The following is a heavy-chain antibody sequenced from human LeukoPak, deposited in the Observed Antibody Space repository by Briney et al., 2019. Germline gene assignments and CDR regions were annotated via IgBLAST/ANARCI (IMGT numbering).Heavy chain of an antibody. V-gene: IGHV4-30-4*01. D-gene: IGHD3-22*01. CDR3: ARFYDSSGYYYVRYFDY. CDR1: GGSISSGDYY. CDR2: IYYSGST. Sequence: PSQTLSLTCTVSGGSISSGDYYWSWIRQPPGKGLEWIGYIYYSGSTYYNPSLKSRVTISVDTSKNQFSLKPSSVTAADTAVYYCARFYDSSGYYYVRYFDYWGQGTLVTVSS. J-gene: IGHJ4*02.